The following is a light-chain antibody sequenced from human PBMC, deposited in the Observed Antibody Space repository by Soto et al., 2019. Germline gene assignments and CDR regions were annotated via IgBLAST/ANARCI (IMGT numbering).Light chain of an antibody. V-gene: IGLV2-23*01. CDR1: SSDVGSYNL. CDR3: FSYAGSSTYV. Sequence: QSALTQPASVSGSPGQSITISCAGTSSDVGSYNLVSWYQNHPGKAPKLMIYEGSKRPSGVSNRFSGSKSGNTASLTISGLQAADEADYFCFSYAGSSTYVFGTGNKLTVL. CDR2: EGS. J-gene: IGLJ1*01.